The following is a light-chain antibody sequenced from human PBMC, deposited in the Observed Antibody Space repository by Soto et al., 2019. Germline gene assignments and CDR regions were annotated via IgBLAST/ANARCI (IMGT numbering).Light chain of an antibody. CDR1: SSDVGDSDS. V-gene: IGLV2-11*01. CDR2: DVD. J-gene: IGLJ3*02. CDR3: CSYAGSHTWV. Sequence: QSALTQPRSVPGSFGQSVTISCTGTSSDVGDSDSVSWYQQHPGRAPKLMISDVDKRPSGVPDRFSGSKSGNTASLTISGLQSDDEADYYCCSYAGSHTWVFGGGTKLTVL.